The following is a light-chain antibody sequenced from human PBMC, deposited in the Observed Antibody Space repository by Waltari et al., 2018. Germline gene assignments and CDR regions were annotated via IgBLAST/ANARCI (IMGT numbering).Light chain of an antibody. V-gene: IGKV4-1*01. CDR1: QSVLYSSKNKNY. Sequence: DIVMTQSPASLAVSLRERATVNCQSSQSVLYSSKNKNYLAWYQQKPGQPPELLIHSACSRESGVPDRFSGSGSGIDFTLTISSLQAEDVAVYYCQQYYSTPLTFGGGTKVEIK. J-gene: IGKJ4*01. CDR3: QQYYSTPLT. CDR2: SAC.